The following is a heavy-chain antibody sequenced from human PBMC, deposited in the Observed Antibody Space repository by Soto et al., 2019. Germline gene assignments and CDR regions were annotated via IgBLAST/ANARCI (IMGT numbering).Heavy chain of an antibody. Sequence: GGSLRLSCAASGFTFSSYAMSWVRQAPGKGLEWVSAISGSGGSTYYADSVKGRFTISRDNSKNTLYLQMNSLRAEDTAVYYCAKDLARRRRTTVTTAAYYFDYWGQGTLVTVSS. CDR1: GFTFSSYA. J-gene: IGHJ4*02. CDR2: ISGSGGST. V-gene: IGHV3-23*01. D-gene: IGHD4-17*01. CDR3: AKDLARRRRTTVTTAAYYFDY.